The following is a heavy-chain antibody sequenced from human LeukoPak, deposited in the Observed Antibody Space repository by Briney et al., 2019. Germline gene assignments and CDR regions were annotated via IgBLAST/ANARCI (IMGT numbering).Heavy chain of an antibody. CDR1: GGSISSSSYY. D-gene: IGHD6-19*01. J-gene: IGHJ4*02. Sequence: SETLSLTCTVPGGSISSSSYYWGWIRQSPGKGLEWIGSIYYSGSTYYNPSLKSRVTISVDASKNQFSLKLSSVTAADTAVYYCAGYSSGDDQYYFDYWGQGTLVTVSS. CDR2: IYYSGST. CDR3: AGYSSGDDQYYFDY. V-gene: IGHV4-39*01.